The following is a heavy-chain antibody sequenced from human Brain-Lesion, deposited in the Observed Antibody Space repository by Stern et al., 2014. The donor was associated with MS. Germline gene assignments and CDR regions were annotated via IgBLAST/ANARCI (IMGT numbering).Heavy chain of an antibody. V-gene: IGHV3-11*01. CDR3: AISSSRYYFDS. J-gene: IGHJ4*02. Sequence: VQLVESGGTLVKPGGSLRLSCAASGFIFSDYYMNWIRQAPGQGLEWVSYISTTASNIYYADSVKGRFTISRDNTKNSLFLLISSLRAEDTAVYYCAISSSRYYFDSWGLGTLVTVSS. CDR1: GFIFSDYY. D-gene: IGHD2-2*01. CDR2: ISTTASNI.